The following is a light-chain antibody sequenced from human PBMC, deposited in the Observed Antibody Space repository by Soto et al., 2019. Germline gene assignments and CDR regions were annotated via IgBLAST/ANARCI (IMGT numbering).Light chain of an antibody. V-gene: IGLV2-23*01. Sequence: QYALTQPASVSASPGQSITISCTATSNDVGFSKFVSWYLQQPGKSPQVLVYEGTKRPSGVSLRFSGSHSVNAASLTISDIHIEDEADYYCCSYATSGVVFGDGTKLTVL. J-gene: IGLJ2*01. CDR2: EGT. CDR3: CSYATSGVV. CDR1: SNDVGFSKF.